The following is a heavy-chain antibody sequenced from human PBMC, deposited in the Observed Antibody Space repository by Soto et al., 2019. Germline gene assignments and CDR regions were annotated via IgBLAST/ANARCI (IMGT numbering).Heavy chain of an antibody. CDR2: INHSGST. V-gene: IGHV4-34*01. CDR1: GGSFSGYY. D-gene: IGHD1-1*01. CDR3: ARGSPPPNWYYFDY. Sequence: SETLSLTCAVYGGSFSGYYWSWIRQPPGKGLEWIGEINHSGSTNYNPSFKSRVTISVDTSKNQFSLKLSSVTAADTAVYYCARGSPPPNWYYFDYWGQGTLVTVSS. J-gene: IGHJ4*02.